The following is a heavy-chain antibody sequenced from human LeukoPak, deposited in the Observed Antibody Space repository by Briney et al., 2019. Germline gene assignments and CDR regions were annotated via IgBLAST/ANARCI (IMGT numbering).Heavy chain of an antibody. CDR3: ARLSGYEKGYVFDI. CDR1: GFTFSSYG. V-gene: IGHV3-33*01. J-gene: IGHJ3*02. CDR2: IWNDGSHK. D-gene: IGHD5-12*01. Sequence: PGRSLTLSCAASGFTFSSYGMHWVRQAPGRGLEWVAVIWNDGSHKYYADSVKGRFTISRDNSKNTLYLQMNSLRAEDTAVYYCARLSGYEKGYVFDIWGQGTMVTVSS.